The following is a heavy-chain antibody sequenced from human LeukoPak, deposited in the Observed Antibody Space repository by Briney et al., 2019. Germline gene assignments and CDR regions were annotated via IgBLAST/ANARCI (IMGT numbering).Heavy chain of an antibody. CDR1: GGSISSYY. CDR2: IYYSGST. V-gene: IGHV4-59*08. CDR3: ARLTSLTFFDY. D-gene: IGHD4/OR15-4a*01. Sequence: SETLSLTCTVSGGSISSYYWSWIRQLPGKGLEWIGYIYYSGSTNYNPSLKSRVTISVDMCKNQFSLKLSSVTAADTAVYYCARLTSLTFFDYWGQGTLVTVSS. J-gene: IGHJ4*02.